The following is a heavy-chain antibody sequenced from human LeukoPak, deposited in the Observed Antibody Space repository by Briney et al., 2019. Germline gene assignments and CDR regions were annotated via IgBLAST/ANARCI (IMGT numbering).Heavy chain of an antibody. CDR3: TRDGSGFYYYYYMDV. J-gene: IGHJ6*03. CDR2: IGTVSTYT. V-gene: IGHV3-21*01. Sequence: GGSLRLSCAASGFTFSDYSMNWVRQAPGKGLEWVASIGTVSTYTFYAESLKGRISISRDNAKNSLILQMSSLRADDTAVYYCTRDGSGFYYYYYMDVWGKGTTVTVSS. CDR1: GFTFSDYS. D-gene: IGHD6-25*01.